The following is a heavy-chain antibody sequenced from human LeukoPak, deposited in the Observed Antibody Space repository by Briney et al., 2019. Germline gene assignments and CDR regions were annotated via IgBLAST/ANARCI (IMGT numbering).Heavy chain of an antibody. CDR3: ARGDYYYYGMDV. CDR2: INSDGSST. V-gene: IGHV3-74*01. CDR1: GFTFSSYW. Sequence: PGGSLRLSCAASGFTFSSYWMHWVRQAPGKGLVWVSHINSDGSSTTYADSVKGRFTISRDNAKNTLYLQMNSLRAEDTAVYYCARGDYYYYGMDVWGQGTTATVSS. J-gene: IGHJ6*02.